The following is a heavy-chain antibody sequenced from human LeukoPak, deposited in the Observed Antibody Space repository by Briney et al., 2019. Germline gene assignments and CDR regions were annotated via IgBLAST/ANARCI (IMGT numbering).Heavy chain of an antibody. CDR2: IYYSGST. J-gene: IGHJ4*02. Sequence: SETLSLTCTVPGGSISSYYWSWIRQPPGKGLEWIGYIYYSGSTNYNPSLKSRVTISVDTSKNQISLKLSSVTAADTAVYYCARGRGYSYGLDYWGQGTLVTVSS. D-gene: IGHD5-18*01. CDR3: ARGRGYSYGLDY. V-gene: IGHV4-59*01. CDR1: GGSISSYY.